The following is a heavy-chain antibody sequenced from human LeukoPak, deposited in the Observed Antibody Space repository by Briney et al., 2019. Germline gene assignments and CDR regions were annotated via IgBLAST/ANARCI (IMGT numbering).Heavy chain of an antibody. V-gene: IGHV4-34*01. J-gene: IGHJ3*02. Sequence: PSETLSLTCAVYGGSFSGYYWSWIRQPPGKGLEWIGEINHSGSTNYNPSLKSRVTISVDTSKNQFSLKLSSVTAADTAVYYCASMDSYYDILTGTSYYDAFDIWGQGTMVTVSS. D-gene: IGHD3-9*01. CDR2: INHSGST. CDR3: ASMDSYYDILTGTSYYDAFDI. CDR1: GGSFSGYY.